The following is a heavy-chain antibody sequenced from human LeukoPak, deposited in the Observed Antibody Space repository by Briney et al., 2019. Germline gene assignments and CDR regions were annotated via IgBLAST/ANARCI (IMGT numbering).Heavy chain of an antibody. CDR1: GFTFSSYA. CDR2: TSGDGGAT. Sequence: GGSLRHSCAASGFTFSSYAMSWVRQSTGKGLEWVSSTSGDGGATYYSNSVKGRFTVSRDNSRNTLYLQMNSLRAEDTAVYYCAKDRPNFYGSNGHYYRRDGDYWGQGTLVTVSS. CDR3: AKDRPNFYGSNGHYYRRDGDY. J-gene: IGHJ4*02. V-gene: IGHV3-23*01. D-gene: IGHD3-22*01.